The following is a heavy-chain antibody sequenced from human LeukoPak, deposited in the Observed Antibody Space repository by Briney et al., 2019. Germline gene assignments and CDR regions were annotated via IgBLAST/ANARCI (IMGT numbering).Heavy chain of an antibody. J-gene: IGHJ3*02. V-gene: IGHV3-30*02. CDR3: AKPQTGDYYDSSGSNDAFDI. CDR2: IRYDGSNK. D-gene: IGHD3-22*01. CDR1: GFTFSSYG. Sequence: PGGSLRPSCAASGFTFSSYGMHWVRQAPGKGLEWVAFIRYDGSNKYYADSVKGRFTISRDNSKNTLYLQMNSLRAEDTAVYYCAKPQTGDYYDSSGSNDAFDIWGQGTMVTVSS.